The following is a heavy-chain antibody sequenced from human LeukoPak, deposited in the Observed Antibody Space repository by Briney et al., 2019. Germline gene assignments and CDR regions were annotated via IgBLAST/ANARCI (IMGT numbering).Heavy chain of an antibody. J-gene: IGHJ4*02. CDR1: GXTFSNYN. V-gene: IGHV3-21*01. CDR2: ISSSNNYI. CDR3: ARRSPNYYFDY. Sequence: GGSLRLSCAASGXTFSNYNMNWVRQAPGKGLEWVSSISSSNNYIYYADSVKGRFTISRDNAKNSLYLQMNSLRAEDTAVYYCARRSPNYYFDYWGQGTPVTVSS.